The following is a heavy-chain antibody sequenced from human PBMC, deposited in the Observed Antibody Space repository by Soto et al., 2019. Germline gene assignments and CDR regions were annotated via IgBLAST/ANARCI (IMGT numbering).Heavy chain of an antibody. CDR1: GFTFSSYG. Sequence: LRLSCAASGFTFSSYGMHWVRQAPGKGLEWVAVISYDGSNKYYADSVKDRFTISRDNSKNTLYLQMNSLRAEDTAVYYCAKDSRYCSSTSCLHYYYYGMDVWGQGTTVTVSS. D-gene: IGHD2-2*01. J-gene: IGHJ6*02. V-gene: IGHV3-30*18. CDR3: AKDSRYCSSTSCLHYYYYGMDV. CDR2: ISYDGSNK.